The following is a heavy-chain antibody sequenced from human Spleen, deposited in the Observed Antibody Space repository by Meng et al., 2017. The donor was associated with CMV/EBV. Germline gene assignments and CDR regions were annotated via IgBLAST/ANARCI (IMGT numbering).Heavy chain of an antibody. CDR2: ITDSGRTI. Sequence: GESLKISCAASGFTFRNYNMNWVRQAPGEGLEWVSYITDSGRTIYYADSVKGRFTISRDNAKNSLYLQMNSLRADDTAVYYCARERSGANEYWGQGTLVTVSS. CDR3: ARERSGANEY. CDR1: GFTFRNYN. J-gene: IGHJ4*01. V-gene: IGHV3-48*04. D-gene: IGHD1-26*01.